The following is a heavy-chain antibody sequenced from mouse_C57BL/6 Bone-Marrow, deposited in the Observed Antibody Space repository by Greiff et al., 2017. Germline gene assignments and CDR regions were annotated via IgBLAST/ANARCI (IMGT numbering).Heavy chain of an antibody. CDR2: IDPANGNT. V-gene: IGHV14-3*01. D-gene: IGHD2-2*01. J-gene: IGHJ3*01. Sequence: EVQLQQSVAELVRPGASVKLSCTASGYNIKNTYMHWVKQRPGQGLEWIGRIDPANGNTKYDPKFQGKATMTADTSSNTAYLQLSSLTSEDSAIYYCARNHGYRGGCAYGPRDTLVTVSA. CDR1: GYNIKNTY. CDR3: ARNHGYRGGCAY.